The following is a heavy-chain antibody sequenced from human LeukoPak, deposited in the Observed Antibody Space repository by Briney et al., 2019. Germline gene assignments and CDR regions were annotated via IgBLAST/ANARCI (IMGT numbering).Heavy chain of an antibody. CDR3: AREEPQTTVPEGLDV. D-gene: IGHD4-17*01. Sequence: SDTLSLTRTVSGGCLSHYYWSWLRQAPGKGLDWIGYIYFSGTTNINPSLKSRVTISVDMSKNQFSLKLSSVTAADTAVYYCAREEPQTTVPEGLDVWGQGTTATVSS. J-gene: IGHJ6*02. V-gene: IGHV4-59*01. CDR1: GGCLSHYY. CDR2: IYFSGTT.